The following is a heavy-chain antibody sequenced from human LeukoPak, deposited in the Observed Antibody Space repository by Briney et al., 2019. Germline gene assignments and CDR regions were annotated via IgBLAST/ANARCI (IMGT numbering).Heavy chain of an antibody. CDR2: ISGSGGAT. V-gene: IGHV3-23*01. CDR1: GFTFSNYA. CDR3: AKARDLLDY. Sequence: GGSLRLSCAASGFTFSNYAMSWLRQTPGKGLEWVSAISGSGGATYYADSVKGRFTISRDNSKNTLCLQMNSLRAEDTAVYYCAKARDLLDYWGQGTLVTVSS. D-gene: IGHD2-21*01. J-gene: IGHJ4*02.